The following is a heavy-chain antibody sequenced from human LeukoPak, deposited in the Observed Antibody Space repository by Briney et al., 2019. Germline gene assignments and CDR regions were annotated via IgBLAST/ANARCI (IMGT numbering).Heavy chain of an antibody. CDR1: GFTFSSYA. V-gene: IGHV3-23*01. J-gene: IGHJ4*02. CDR3: AKDRRLPWDYFDS. Sequence: GGSLRLSCAASGFTFSSYAMSWFRQAPGRGLEWVSAIDGSGSSTYYADSVEGRFTISRDNSKNTLYLQMNSLRAEDTAIYYCAKDRRLPWDYFDSWGQGTLVTVSS. CDR2: IDGSGSST. D-gene: IGHD5-12*01.